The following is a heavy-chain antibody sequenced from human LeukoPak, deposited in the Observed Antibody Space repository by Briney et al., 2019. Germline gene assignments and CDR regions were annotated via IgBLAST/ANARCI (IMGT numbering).Heavy chain of an antibody. CDR1: GGTFSRYA. CDR3: ARVYLKRDYYDSSAYFSFDY. D-gene: IGHD3-22*01. J-gene: IGHJ4*02. Sequence: SVKVSCKASGGTFSRYAISWVRQAPGQGLEWMGGIIPIFGTANYAQKSQGRITITADDSTSTAYMELSSLRSEDTAVYYCARVYLKRDYYDSSAYFSFDYWGQGTLVTVSS. V-gene: IGHV1-69*13. CDR2: IIPIFGTA.